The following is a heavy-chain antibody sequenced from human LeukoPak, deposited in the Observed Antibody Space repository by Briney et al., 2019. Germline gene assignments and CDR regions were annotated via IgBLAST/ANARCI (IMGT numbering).Heavy chain of an antibody. V-gene: IGHV5-51*01. CDR3: ARGAFNYDFWSGYPEGYYFDY. J-gene: IGHJ4*01. D-gene: IGHD3-3*01. Sequence: GESLKISCKGSGYGFTSYWIGWVGQMPGKGLEWMGIIYPGDSDTRYSPSFQGQVTISADKSISPAYLQWSSLKASATAMYYCARGAFNYDFWSGYPEGYYFDYCGQGTLVTVSS. CDR1: GYGFTSYW. CDR2: IYPGDSDT.